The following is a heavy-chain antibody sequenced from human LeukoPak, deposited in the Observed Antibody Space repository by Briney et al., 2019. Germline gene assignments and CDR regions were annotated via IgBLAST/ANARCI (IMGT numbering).Heavy chain of an antibody. CDR1: GFTFSSYS. D-gene: IGHD4/OR15-4a*01. V-gene: IGHV3-21*01. J-gene: IGHJ2*01. Sequence: PGGSLRLSCAASGFTFSSYSMNWVRQAPGKGLEWVSSISSSSSYIYYADSVKGRFTISRDNAKNSLYLQMNSLRAEDTAVYYCAKEGKDYGDYWYFDLWGRGTLVTVSS. CDR2: ISSSSSYI. CDR3: AKEGKDYGDYWYFDL.